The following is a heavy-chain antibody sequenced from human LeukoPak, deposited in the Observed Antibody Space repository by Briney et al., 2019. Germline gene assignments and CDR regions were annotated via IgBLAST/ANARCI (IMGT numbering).Heavy chain of an antibody. V-gene: IGHV3-48*03. Sequence: GGSLRLSCAASGFTFSSYEMNWVRQAPGKGLEWVSYISTSGSTIYYADSVKGRFTISRDNAKNSLYLQMNSLRAEDTAVYYCARAWDLRGLDSWGQGTLVTVSS. D-gene: IGHD1-26*01. CDR1: GFTFSSYE. J-gene: IGHJ4*02. CDR2: ISTSGSTI. CDR3: ARAWDLRGLDS.